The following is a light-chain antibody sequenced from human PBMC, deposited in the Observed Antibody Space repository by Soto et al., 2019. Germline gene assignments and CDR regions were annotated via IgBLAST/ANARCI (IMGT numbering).Light chain of an antibody. Sequence: DIVLTQSPLSLPVTPGEPASISCRSSQSLLQRDGNNHLDWYLQKPGQSPQLLISLASNRASGVPERFSGGGTGTDFTLKISRVEAEDVGIYYCMQLLQTPWTFVQGTNVDIK. CDR1: QSLLQRDGNNH. CDR3: MQLLQTPWT. V-gene: IGKV2-28*01. J-gene: IGKJ1*01. CDR2: LAS.